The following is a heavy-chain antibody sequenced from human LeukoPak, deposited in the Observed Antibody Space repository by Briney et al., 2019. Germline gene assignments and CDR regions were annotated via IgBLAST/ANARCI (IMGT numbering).Heavy chain of an antibody. CDR3: ASQANYYDSSGYFIH. CDR2: IYYSGST. V-gene: IGHV4-31*03. D-gene: IGHD3-22*01. Sequence: SQTLSLTYTVSGGPITSGGSYWSWIRQHPGEGLEWIGYIYYSGSTYYNPSLKSRVTISVDTSKKQFSLKLNSVTAADTAVYFCASQANYYDSSGYFIHWGQGILVTVSS. CDR1: GGPITSGGSY. J-gene: IGHJ1*01.